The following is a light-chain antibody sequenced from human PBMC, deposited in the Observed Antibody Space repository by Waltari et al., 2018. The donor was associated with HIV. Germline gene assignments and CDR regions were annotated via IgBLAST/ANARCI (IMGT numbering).Light chain of an antibody. CDR2: EVS. CDR1: RSDVGSYYL. J-gene: IGLJ2*01. Sequence: QSALTQPASVSGSPGPSITISCTGPRSDVGSYYLVSWYQQHPGKAPKLMIYEVSKRPSGVSNRFSGSKSGNTASLTISGLQAEDEADYYCCSYAGSSTFVVFGGGTKLTVL. CDR3: CSYAGSSTFVV. V-gene: IGLV2-23*02.